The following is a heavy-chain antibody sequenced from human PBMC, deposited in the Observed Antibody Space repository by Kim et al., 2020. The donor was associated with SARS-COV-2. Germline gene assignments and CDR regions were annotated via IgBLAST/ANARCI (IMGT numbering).Heavy chain of an antibody. V-gene: IGHV4-39*01. J-gene: IGHJ4*02. Sequence: SLKVRVTISVDTSKNQFSLKLSSVTAADTAVYYCARLGSSGWYSRYYFDYWGQGTLVTVSS. CDR3: ARLGSSGWYSRYYFDY. D-gene: IGHD6-19*01.